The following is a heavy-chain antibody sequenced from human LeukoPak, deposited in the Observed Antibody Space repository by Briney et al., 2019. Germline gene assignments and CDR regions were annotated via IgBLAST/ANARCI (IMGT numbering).Heavy chain of an antibody. D-gene: IGHD5-12*01. Sequence: SETLSLTCSVSGGSIRSDIHYWGWVRQPPGKGLEWMGSIYYSGNTYYNPSLKRRVTLSVDTSKNQFSLKLSFVTAADTALYYCARHVSPPDIVATMFDPWGQGTLVTVSS. CDR1: GGSIRSDIHY. CDR3: ARHVSPPDIVATMFDP. V-gene: IGHV4-39*01. CDR2: IYYSGNT. J-gene: IGHJ5*02.